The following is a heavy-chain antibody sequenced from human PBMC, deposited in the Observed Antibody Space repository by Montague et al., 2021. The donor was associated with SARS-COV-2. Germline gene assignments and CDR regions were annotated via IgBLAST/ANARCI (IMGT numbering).Heavy chain of an antibody. Sequence: SETLSLTCTVSGGSVSTYYWSWLRQPPGKGLEWIGFLYFSGSATTYNPSLKSRVTISIDTSKNQFSPNLSSVTAADTAVYYCARETMTADAFDIWGQGTMVTVSS. D-gene: IGHD1-14*01. V-gene: IGHV4-59*02. CDR3: ARETMTADAFDI. CDR2: LYFSGSAT. CDR1: GGSVSTYY. J-gene: IGHJ3*02.